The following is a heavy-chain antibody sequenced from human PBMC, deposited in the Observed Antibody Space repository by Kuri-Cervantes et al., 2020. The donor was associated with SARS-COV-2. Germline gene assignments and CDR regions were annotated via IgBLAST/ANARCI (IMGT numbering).Heavy chain of an antibody. CDR1: GFTVSSNY. CDR2: IYSCGST. D-gene: IGHD1-26*01. CDR3: ARDPSAAPVQGGNFDY. J-gene: IGHJ4*01. Sequence: GGSLRLSCAASGFTVSSNYMSWVRQAPGKGLEWVSVIYSCGSTYYADSVKGRFTISRDNSKNTLYLQMNSLRAEDTAVYYCARDPSAAPVQGGNFDYWGHGTRVTVSS. V-gene: IGHV3-66*03.